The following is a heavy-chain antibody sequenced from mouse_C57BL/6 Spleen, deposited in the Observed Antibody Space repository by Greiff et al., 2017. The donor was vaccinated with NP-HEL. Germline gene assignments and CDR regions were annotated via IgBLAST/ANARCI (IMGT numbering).Heavy chain of an antibody. J-gene: IGHJ2*01. V-gene: IGHV7-3*01. CDR1: GFTFTDYY. Sequence: EVKLMESGGGLVQPGGSLSLSCAASGFTFTDYYMSWVRQPPGKALEWLGFIRNKANGYTTEYSASVKGRFTISRDNSQSILYLQMNALRAEDSATYYCARYFYFDYWGQGTTLTVSS. CDR2: IRNKANGYTT. CDR3: ARYFYFDY.